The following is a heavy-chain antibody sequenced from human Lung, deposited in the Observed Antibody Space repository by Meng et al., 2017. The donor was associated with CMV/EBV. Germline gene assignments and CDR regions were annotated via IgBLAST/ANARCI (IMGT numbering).Heavy chain of an antibody. J-gene: IGHJ6*02. V-gene: IGHV3-9*01. D-gene: IGHD3-10*01. Sequence: SCTVSPFTFRNYAMNWVRQAPGKGLEWVSGFSLDTDRIDYADSVKGRFTVSIDSAKGSLYLQMNSLRVEDTALYYCTKDLRPGGADVWGQGTTVTVSS. CDR1: PFTFRNYA. CDR2: FSLDTDRI. CDR3: TKDLRPGGADV.